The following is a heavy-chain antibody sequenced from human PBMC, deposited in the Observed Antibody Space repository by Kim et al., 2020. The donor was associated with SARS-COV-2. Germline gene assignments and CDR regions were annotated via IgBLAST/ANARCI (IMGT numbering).Heavy chain of an antibody. CDR1: GFTFSNAW. CDR3: TTEAYCGGDCYYYYYYGMDV. D-gene: IGHD2-21*02. Sequence: GGSLRLSCAASGFTFSNAWMSWVRQAPGKGLEWVGRIKSKTDGGTTDYAAPVKGRFTISRDDSKNTLYLQMNSLKTEDTAVYYCTTEAYCGGDCYYYYYYGMDVWGQGTTVTVSS. CDR2: IKSKTDGGTT. V-gene: IGHV3-15*01. J-gene: IGHJ6*02.